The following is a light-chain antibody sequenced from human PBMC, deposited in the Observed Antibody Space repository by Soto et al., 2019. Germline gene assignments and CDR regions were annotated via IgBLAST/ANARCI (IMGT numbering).Light chain of an antibody. J-gene: IGLJ2*01. Sequence: QSALTQPPSASGSPGQSVTISCTGTSSDVGGYNYVSWYQQHPGKAPKLMIYDVSKRPSGVPDRFSVSKSGNTASLTVSGLQAEDEADYYCISYACNNKLVFGGGTKVTVL. V-gene: IGLV2-8*01. CDR3: ISYACNNKLV. CDR2: DVS. CDR1: SSDVGGYNY.